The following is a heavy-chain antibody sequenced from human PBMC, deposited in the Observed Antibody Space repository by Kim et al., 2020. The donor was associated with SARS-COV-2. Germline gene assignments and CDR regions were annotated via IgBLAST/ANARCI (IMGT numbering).Heavy chain of an antibody. J-gene: IGHJ4*02. Sequence: ASVKVSCKASGYTFTSYAMHWVRQAPGQRLEWMGWINAGNGNTKYSQKFQGRVTITRDTSASTAYMELSSLRSEDTAVYYCARGSSEGYSSSMIDYWGQGTLVTVSS. CDR2: INAGNGNT. V-gene: IGHV1-3*01. D-gene: IGHD6-13*01. CDR3: ARGSSEGYSSSMIDY. CDR1: GYTFTSYA.